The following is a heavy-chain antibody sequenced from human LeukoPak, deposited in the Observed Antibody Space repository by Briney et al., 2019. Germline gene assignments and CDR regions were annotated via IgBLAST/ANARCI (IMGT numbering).Heavy chain of an antibody. Sequence: ASVKVSCKASGYTFTSYGISWVRQAPGQGLEWMGWISAYNGNTNYAQKLQGRVTMTRDTSISTAYMELSRLRSDDTAVYYCARDYGSGSSSFLDYYYYYMDVWGKGTTVTVSS. J-gene: IGHJ6*03. D-gene: IGHD3-10*01. CDR3: ARDYGSGSSSFLDYYYYYMDV. CDR1: GYTFTSYG. CDR2: ISAYNGNT. V-gene: IGHV1-18*01.